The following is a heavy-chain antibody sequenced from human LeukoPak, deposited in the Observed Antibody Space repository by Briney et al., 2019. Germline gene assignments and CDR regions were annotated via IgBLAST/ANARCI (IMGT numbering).Heavy chain of an antibody. D-gene: IGHD2-15*01. Sequence: SETLSLTCTVSGGSNSSSDCYWGWIRQPPGKGLEWIGSIYYGGSTYYNPSLKSRVTISVDTSMNQFSLKLSFVTTADTAVYYCARALGYCSGGSCTRGYNWFDPWGQGTLVTVPS. CDR2: IYYGGST. J-gene: IGHJ5*02. CDR1: GGSNSSSDCY. V-gene: IGHV4-39*01. CDR3: ARALGYCSGGSCTRGYNWFDP.